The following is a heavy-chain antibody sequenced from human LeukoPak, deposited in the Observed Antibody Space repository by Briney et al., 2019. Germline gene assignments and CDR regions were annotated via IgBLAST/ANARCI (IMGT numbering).Heavy chain of an antibody. D-gene: IGHD5-18*01. CDR1: GYTFTGYY. CDR2: INPNSVGT. J-gene: IGHJ4*02. Sequence: ASVKVSCKASGYTFTGYYMHWVRQAPGQGLEWMGWINPNSVGTNYAQKLQGRVTMTRDTSISTAYMELSRLRSDDTAVYYCARNEFAPLRGYSSWGQGTLVTVSS. V-gene: IGHV1-2*02. CDR3: ARNEFAPLRGYSS.